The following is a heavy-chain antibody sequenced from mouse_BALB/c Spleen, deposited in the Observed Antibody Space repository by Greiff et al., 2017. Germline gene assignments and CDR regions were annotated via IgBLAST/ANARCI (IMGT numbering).Heavy chain of an antibody. CDR1: GFSLTSYG. D-gene: IGHD1-1*01. CDR2: IWAGGST. V-gene: IGHV2-9*02. J-gene: IGHJ3*01. Sequence: QVQLKESGPGLVAPSQSLSITCTVSGFSLTSYGVHWVRQPPGKGLEWLGVIWAGGSTNYNSALMSRLSISKDNSKSQVFLKMNSLQTDDTAMYYCAREGTTVVAEAYWGQGTLVTVSA. CDR3: AREGTTVVAEAY.